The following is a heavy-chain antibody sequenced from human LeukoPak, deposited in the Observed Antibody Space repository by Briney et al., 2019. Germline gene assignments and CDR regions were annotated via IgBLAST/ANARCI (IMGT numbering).Heavy chain of an antibody. Sequence: GGSLRLSCAASGFTFDDYGMSWVRQAPGKGLQWVSAFSGSGGSTYYADSVKGRFTISRDNSRNTLYLQMNSLRAEDTAVYYCARSGLSRFGFWGQGTLVTVSS. J-gene: IGHJ4*02. D-gene: IGHD2/OR15-2a*01. CDR1: GFTFDDYG. CDR2: FSGSGGST. CDR3: ARSGLSRFGF. V-gene: IGHV3-23*01.